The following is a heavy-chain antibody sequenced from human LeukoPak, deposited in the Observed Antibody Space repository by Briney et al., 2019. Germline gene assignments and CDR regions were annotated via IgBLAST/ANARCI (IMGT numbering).Heavy chain of an antibody. CDR1: GYTFTSYG. CDR3: AKDSGMDNWNYVDAFDI. D-gene: IGHD1-7*01. J-gene: IGHJ3*02. V-gene: IGHV1-18*01. CDR2: ISAYNGNT. Sequence: ASVKVSCKASGYTFTSYGISWVRQAPGQGLEWMGWISAYNGNTNYAQKLQGRVTMTTDTSTSTAYMELRSLRSDDTAVYYCAKDSGMDNWNYVDAFDIWGQGIMVTVSS.